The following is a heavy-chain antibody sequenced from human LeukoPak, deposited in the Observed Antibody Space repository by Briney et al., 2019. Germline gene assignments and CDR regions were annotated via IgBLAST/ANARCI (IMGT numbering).Heavy chain of an antibody. Sequence: GGSLRLSCAASGFTFSSYWMHWVRQAPGKGLVWVSRINSDGSSTSYADSVKGRFTISRDNAKNTLYLQMNSLRAEDTAVYYYARLIAARPGTDYWGQGTLVTVSS. D-gene: IGHD6-6*01. CDR3: ARLIAARPGTDY. V-gene: IGHV3-74*01. J-gene: IGHJ4*02. CDR1: GFTFSSYW. CDR2: INSDGSST.